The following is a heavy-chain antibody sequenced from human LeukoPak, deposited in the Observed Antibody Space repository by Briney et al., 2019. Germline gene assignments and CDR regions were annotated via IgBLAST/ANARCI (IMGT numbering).Heavy chain of an antibody. D-gene: IGHD1-26*01. Sequence: ASVKVSCKASGYTFTGYYMHWVRQAPGQGLEWMGWINPNSGGTNYAQKFQGRVAMTRDTSISTAYMELSRLRSDDTAVYYCSRERSYSGSPGAFDIWGQGTMVTVSS. J-gene: IGHJ3*02. CDR3: SRERSYSGSPGAFDI. CDR1: GYTFTGYY. V-gene: IGHV1-2*02. CDR2: INPNSGGT.